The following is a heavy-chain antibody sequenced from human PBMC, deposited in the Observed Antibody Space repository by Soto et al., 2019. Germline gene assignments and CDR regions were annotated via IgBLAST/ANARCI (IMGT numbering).Heavy chain of an antibody. CDR3: ATGPYYSSSWYYFDY. CDR1: GYTLTELS. CDR2: FDPEDGET. D-gene: IGHD6-13*01. Sequence: ALVKVSCKVSGYTLTELSMHWVRQAPGKGLEWMGGFDPEDGETIYAQKFQGRVTMTEDTSTDTAYMELSSLRSEDTAVYYCATGPYYSSSWYYFDYWGQGTLVTVSS. J-gene: IGHJ4*02. V-gene: IGHV1-24*01.